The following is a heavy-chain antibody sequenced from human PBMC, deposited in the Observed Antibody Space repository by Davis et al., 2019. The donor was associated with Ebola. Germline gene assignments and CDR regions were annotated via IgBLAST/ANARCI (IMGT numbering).Heavy chain of an antibody. V-gene: IGHV3-74*01. CDR2: INSDGSST. J-gene: IGHJ5*02. D-gene: IGHD3-22*01. Sequence: PGGSLRLSCAASGFTFSSYWMHWVRQAPGKGLVWVSRINSDGSSTSYADSVKGRFTISRDNAKNTLYLQMNSLRAEDTAVYYCARVVLEYYYDSSGYYYSHNWFDPWGQGTLVTVSS. CDR3: ARVVLEYYYDSSGYYYSHNWFDP. CDR1: GFTFSSYW.